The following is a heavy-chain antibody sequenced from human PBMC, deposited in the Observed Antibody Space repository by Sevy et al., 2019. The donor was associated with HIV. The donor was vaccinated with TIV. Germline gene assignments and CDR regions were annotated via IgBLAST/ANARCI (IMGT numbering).Heavy chain of an antibody. CDR2: INPDSRGS. Sequence: ASVKVSCQTSGYSFSDYYLNWIRQAPGQGLEWLGWINPDSRGSKAAEKFLGRLTMTSDTSISTVFMELTGLTSDDTALYYCAREVVDHDSYLGDYWGQGTMVTVSS. J-gene: IGHJ4*02. D-gene: IGHD3-10*01. CDR3: AREVVDHDSYLGDY. CDR1: GYSFSDYY. V-gene: IGHV1-2*02.